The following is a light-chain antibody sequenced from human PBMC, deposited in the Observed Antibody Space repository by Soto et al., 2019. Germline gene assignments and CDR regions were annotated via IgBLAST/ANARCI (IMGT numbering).Light chain of an antibody. CDR2: AAS. CDR3: QQYYLCPRT. V-gene: IGKV1D-16*01. CDR1: QDINRF. Sequence: DVQMTQSPSSLSASVGDRVTISCRASQDINRFLAGYQQKPWNAPKSLIYAASSLQTGVPSRFSGSESGTDFTLTISNLQHEDSATYKCQQYYLCPRTFGGGTKVEIK. J-gene: IGKJ4*01.